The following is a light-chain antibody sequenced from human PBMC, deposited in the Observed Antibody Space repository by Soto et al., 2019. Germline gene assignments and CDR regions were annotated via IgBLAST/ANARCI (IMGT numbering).Light chain of an antibody. CDR3: QQYGSSPVT. Sequence: EIVLTQSPGTLSFSPGEGATLSCRASQSVSSNYLAWYQQKPGQAPRLLIYGASSRATGIPDRFSGSGSGTDFTLTISRLEPEDFAVYFCQQYGSSPVTFGQGTKVDI. J-gene: IGKJ1*01. CDR2: GAS. V-gene: IGKV3-20*01. CDR1: QSVSSNY.